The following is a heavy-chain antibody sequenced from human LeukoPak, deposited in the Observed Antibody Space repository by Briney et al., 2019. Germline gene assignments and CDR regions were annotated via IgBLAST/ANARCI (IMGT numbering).Heavy chain of an antibody. V-gene: IGHV3-23*01. CDR2: ISGTGDNT. D-gene: IGHD6-19*01. CDR1: GFTFSSYA. CDR3: AKDVLKARGCSDY. Sequence: GGSLRLSCAASGFTFSSYAMNWVRQAPGKGLEWVSGISGTGDNTYYADSVKGRFTISRDNSKNTLYLQMNSLRPEDKAAYYCAKDVLKARGCSDYWGQGTLVTVSS. J-gene: IGHJ4*02.